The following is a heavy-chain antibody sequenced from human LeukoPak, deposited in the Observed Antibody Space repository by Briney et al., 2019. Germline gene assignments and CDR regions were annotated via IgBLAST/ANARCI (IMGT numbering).Heavy chain of an antibody. V-gene: IGHV7-4-1*02. CDR1: GYTFTSYA. Sequence: ASVKVSCKASGYTFTSYAMNWVRQAPGQGLEWMGWINTNTGNPTYAQAFTGRFVFSLDTSVSTAYLQISSLKAEDTAVYYCARVSEYYDCSGPPGYWGRGTLVTVSS. CDR2: INTNTGNP. J-gene: IGHJ4*02. CDR3: ARVSEYYDCSGPPGY. D-gene: IGHD3-22*01.